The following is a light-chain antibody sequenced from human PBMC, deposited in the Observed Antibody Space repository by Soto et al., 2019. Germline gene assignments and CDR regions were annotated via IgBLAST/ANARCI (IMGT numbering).Light chain of an antibody. J-gene: IGLJ2*01. V-gene: IGLV7-43*01. Sequence: VVTQEPSLTVSPGGTVTLTCASSTGAVTSGYYPNWFQQKPGQAPRALSYSTSNKHSWTPARFSGSLLGGKAALTLSGVQPEDEAEYYCLLYYGGAAVFGGGTKLTVL. CDR2: STS. CDR3: LLYYGGAAV. CDR1: TGAVTSGYY.